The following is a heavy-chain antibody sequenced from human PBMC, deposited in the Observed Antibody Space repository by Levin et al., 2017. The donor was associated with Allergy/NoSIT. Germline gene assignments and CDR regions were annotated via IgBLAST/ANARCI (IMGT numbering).Heavy chain of an antibody. CDR3: ARHADSSGWFAEETD. CDR2: IDPSDSYT. J-gene: IGHJ4*02. D-gene: IGHD6-19*01. Sequence: GGSLRLSCKGSGYSFTSYWISWVRQMPGKGLEWMGRIDPSDSYTNYSPSFQGHVTISADKSISTAYLQWSSLKASDTAMYYCARHADSSGWFAEETDWGQGTLVTVSS. CDR1: GYSFTSYW. V-gene: IGHV5-10-1*01.